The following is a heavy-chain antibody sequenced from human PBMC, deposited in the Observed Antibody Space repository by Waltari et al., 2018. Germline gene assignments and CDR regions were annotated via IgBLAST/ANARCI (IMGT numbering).Heavy chain of an antibody. D-gene: IGHD3-10*01. CDR1: ASSITSGSYY. V-gene: IGHV4-61*02. CDR3: ARVRGGNHDY. J-gene: IGHJ4*02. CDR2: IYTSGST. Sequence: QVQLQESGPGLVKPSQTLSLTCTVSASSITSGSYYWSWIRQPAGKGLEWIGRIYTSGSTNYNPSLKSRVTISVDTSKNQFSLQLSSVTAADTGVYYCARVRGGNHDYWGQGTLVTVSS.